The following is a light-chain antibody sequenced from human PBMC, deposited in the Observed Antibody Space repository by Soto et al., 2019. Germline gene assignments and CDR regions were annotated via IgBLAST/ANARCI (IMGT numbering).Light chain of an antibody. J-gene: IGLJ2*01. CDR1: SSDVGGYNY. Sequence: QSALTQPASVPGSPGQSITISCTGTSSDVGGYNYVSWYQQHPGKAPKLMIYDVSNRPSGVSNRFSGSKSGNTASLTISGLQAEDEADYYCSSYTSSSVVVFGGGTKVTVL. V-gene: IGLV2-14*01. CDR2: DVS. CDR3: SSYTSSSVVV.